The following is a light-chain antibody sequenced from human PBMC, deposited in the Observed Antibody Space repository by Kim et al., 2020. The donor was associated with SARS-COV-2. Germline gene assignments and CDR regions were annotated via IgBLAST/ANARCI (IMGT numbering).Light chain of an antibody. CDR1: SGDVGGYNY. CDR3: SSYTDNTALV. Sequence: TDTIDVTGNSGDVGGYNYDARDQHHPGKCTNLMIDGIANRPAGVSNRFSGSKSSSTASLIISGLQTEDEADYCCSSYTDNTALVFGGGTKLAVL. J-gene: IGLJ3*02. V-gene: IGLV2-14*03. CDR2: GIA.